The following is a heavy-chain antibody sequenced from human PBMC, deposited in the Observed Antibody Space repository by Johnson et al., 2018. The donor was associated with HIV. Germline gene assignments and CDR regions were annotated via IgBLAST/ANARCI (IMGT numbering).Heavy chain of an antibody. CDR3: AKCTVWFLFNDAFDI. CDR2: ISYDGSHK. Sequence: QVQLVESGGGVVQPGRSLRLSCAASGFTFSSYGMHWVRQAPGKGLEWVAVISYDGSHKYYADSVKGRFSLSRDNSKNTLSLQMNSLRAEDTAVYYCAKCTVWFLFNDAFDIWGQGTMVTVSS. D-gene: IGHD2-21*01. V-gene: IGHV3-30*18. CDR1: GFTFSSYG. J-gene: IGHJ3*02.